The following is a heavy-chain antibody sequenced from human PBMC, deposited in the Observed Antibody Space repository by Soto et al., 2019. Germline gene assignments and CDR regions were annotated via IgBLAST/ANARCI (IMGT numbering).Heavy chain of an antibody. J-gene: IGHJ5*02. D-gene: IGHD3-3*01. CDR3: ARGGGTILAPLP. V-gene: IGHV1-2*02. CDR1: GYTFTGYF. CDR2: INPNSGAT. Sequence: ASVKVSCKASGYTFTGYFIHWVRQAPGQGLEWMGYINPNSGATKYAQKFQGRVTLTRDTSIGTAYMELTMLRSDDTAVYYCARGGGTILAPLPWGQGTLVTVSS.